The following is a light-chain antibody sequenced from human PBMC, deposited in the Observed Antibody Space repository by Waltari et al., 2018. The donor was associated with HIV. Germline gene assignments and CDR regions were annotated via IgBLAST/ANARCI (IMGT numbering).Light chain of an antibody. CDR3: QAWDSSPVV. Sequence: SYELTQPPSVSVSPGQTASITCSGDKLGDKYACWYQQKPGQSPVLVIYQDSKRPSGIPARFSGSNSGNTATLTISGTQAMDEADYYCQAWDSSPVVFGGGTKLTVL. V-gene: IGLV3-1*01. CDR1: KLGDKY. CDR2: QDS. J-gene: IGLJ2*01.